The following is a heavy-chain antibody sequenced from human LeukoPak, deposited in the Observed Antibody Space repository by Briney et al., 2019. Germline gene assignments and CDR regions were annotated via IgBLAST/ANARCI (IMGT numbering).Heavy chain of an antibody. Sequence: GASVKVSCKASGGTFSSYGISWVRQAPGQGLEWMGWISAYNGNTNYAQKLQGRVTMTTDTSTSTAYMELRSLRSDDTAVYYCARDYYYDSSGYYLFDYWGQGTLVTVSS. V-gene: IGHV1-18*01. J-gene: IGHJ4*02. CDR2: ISAYNGNT. D-gene: IGHD3-22*01. CDR3: ARDYYYDSSGYYLFDY. CDR1: GGTFSSYG.